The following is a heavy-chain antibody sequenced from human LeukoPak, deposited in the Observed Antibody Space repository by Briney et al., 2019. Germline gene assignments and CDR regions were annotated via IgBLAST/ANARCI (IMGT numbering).Heavy chain of an antibody. J-gene: IGHJ6*03. Sequence: ASVKVSCKASGYTFTGYYMHWVRQAPGQGLEWMGWINPNSGGTNYAQKFQGRVTMTRDTSISTAYMELSRLRSDDTAVYYCARGFGELYYYCYYMDVWGKGTTVTVSS. CDR2: INPNSGGT. V-gene: IGHV1-2*02. CDR1: GYTFTGYY. D-gene: IGHD3-10*01. CDR3: ARGFGELYYYCYYMDV.